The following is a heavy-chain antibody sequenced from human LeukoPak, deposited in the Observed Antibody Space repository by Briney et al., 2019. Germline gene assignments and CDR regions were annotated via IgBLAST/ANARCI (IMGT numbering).Heavy chain of an antibody. V-gene: IGHV4-4*02. CDR3: ARDSYDFWSGYSYFDY. CDR1: GGSISSSNW. Sequence: SETLSLTCAVSGGSISSSNWWSWVRQPPGKGLEWIGRIYTSGSTNYNPSLKSRVTISVDTSKNQFSLKLSSVTAADTAVYYCARDSYDFWSGYSYFDYWGQGTLVTVSS. CDR2: IYTSGST. J-gene: IGHJ4*02. D-gene: IGHD3-3*01.